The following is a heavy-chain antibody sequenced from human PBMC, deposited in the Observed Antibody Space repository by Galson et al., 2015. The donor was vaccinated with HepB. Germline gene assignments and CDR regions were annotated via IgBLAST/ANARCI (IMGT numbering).Heavy chain of an antibody. CDR1: GGSFSGYY. CDR2: INHSGST. V-gene: IGHV4-34*01. J-gene: IGHJ5*02. D-gene: IGHD6-13*01. CDR3: ARLIGQQQLVSWFDP. Sequence: LSLTCAVYGGSFSGYYWSWIRQPPGKGLEWIGEINHSGSTNYNPSLKSRVTISVDTSKNQFSLKLSSVTAADTAVYYCARLIGQQQLVSWFDPWGQGTLVTVSS.